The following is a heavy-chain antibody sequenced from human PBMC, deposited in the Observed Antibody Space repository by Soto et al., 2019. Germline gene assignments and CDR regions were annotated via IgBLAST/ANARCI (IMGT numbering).Heavy chain of an antibody. Sequence: PSETLSLTCAVSGGSISSGGYSWSWIRQPPGKGLEWIGYIYHSGSTNYNPSLKGRVTISVDKSKNQFSLKLSSVTAADTAVYYCARAIYSSGWSFDYWGQGTLVTVSS. CDR2: IYHSGST. J-gene: IGHJ4*02. D-gene: IGHD6-19*01. CDR1: GGSISSGGYS. V-gene: IGHV4-30-2*01. CDR3: ARAIYSSGWSFDY.